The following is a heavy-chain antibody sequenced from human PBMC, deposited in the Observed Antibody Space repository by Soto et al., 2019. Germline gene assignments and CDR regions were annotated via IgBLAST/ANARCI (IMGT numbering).Heavy chain of an antibody. CDR3: AVNGGDYGSISYFDY. J-gene: IGHJ4*02. D-gene: IGHD4-17*01. CDR2: ISAYNGNT. V-gene: IGHV1-18*01. CDR1: GYTFTSYG. Sequence: QVQLVQSGAEVKKPGASVKVSCKASGYTFTSYGISWVRQAPGQGLEWMGWISAYNGNTNYAQKLQGRVIMTTDTAXXTAYMELRSLRSDDTAVYYCAVNGGDYGSISYFDYWGQGTLVTVSS.